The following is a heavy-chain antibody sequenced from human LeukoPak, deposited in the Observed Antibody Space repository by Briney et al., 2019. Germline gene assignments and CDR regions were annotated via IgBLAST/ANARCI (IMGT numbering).Heavy chain of an antibody. CDR2: IYPGDSDT. Sequence: GESLKISCKGSGYSFTSYWIGWVRQMPGKGLEWMGIIYPGDSDTRYSPSFQGQVTISADKSISTAYLQWSSLEASDTAVYYCVRASSTMIVVVHYHLDYWGQGTLVTVSS. J-gene: IGHJ4*02. CDR3: VRASSTMIVVVHYHLDY. CDR1: GYSFTSYW. D-gene: IGHD3-22*01. V-gene: IGHV5-51*01.